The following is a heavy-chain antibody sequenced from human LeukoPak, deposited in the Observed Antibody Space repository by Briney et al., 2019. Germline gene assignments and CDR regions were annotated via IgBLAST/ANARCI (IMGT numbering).Heavy chain of an antibody. CDR2: FDPEDGET. V-gene: IGHV1-24*01. CDR1: GYTLTELS. CDR3: AVSLTTGGYYGMDV. J-gene: IGHJ6*02. D-gene: IGHD1-1*01. Sequence: GASVSVSCKVSGYTLTELSLHWVRQAPGKGLEWMGRFDPEDGETIYARKFQGRVTMTEGTSTGTAYMELSSLRSEDTAVYFCAVSLTTGGYYGMDVWGQGTTVTVSS.